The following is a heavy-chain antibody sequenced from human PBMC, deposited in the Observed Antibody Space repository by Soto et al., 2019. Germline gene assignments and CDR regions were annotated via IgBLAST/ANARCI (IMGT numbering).Heavy chain of an antibody. CDR2: AYYSGST. D-gene: IGHD2-8*01. CDR1: GGSISSSVFS. V-gene: IGHV4-39*01. Sequence: PSETLSLTCTVSGGSISSSVFSRGWVRQPPVKGLEWIGCAYYSGSTYYNPSLKSRVTISVDTSGNQFSLRLNSVTAADTAVYYCTKVSSGWFDPWGQGTLVTV. J-gene: IGHJ5*02. CDR3: TKVSSGWFDP.